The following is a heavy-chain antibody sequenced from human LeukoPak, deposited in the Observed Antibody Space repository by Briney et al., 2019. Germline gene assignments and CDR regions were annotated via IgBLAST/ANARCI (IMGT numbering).Heavy chain of an antibody. Sequence: SETLSXTCAVYGGSFSGYYWSWIRQPPGKGLEWIGEINHSGSTNYNPSLKSRVTISVDTSKNQFSLKLSSVTAADTAVYYCARHPINYYDSSGYGYYFDYWGQGTLVTVSS. V-gene: IGHV4-34*01. D-gene: IGHD3-22*01. CDR3: ARHPINYYDSSGYGYYFDY. J-gene: IGHJ4*02. CDR2: INHSGST. CDR1: GGSFSGYY.